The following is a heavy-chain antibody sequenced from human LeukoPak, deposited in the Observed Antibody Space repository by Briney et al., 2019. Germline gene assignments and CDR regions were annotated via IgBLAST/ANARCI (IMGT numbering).Heavy chain of an antibody. V-gene: IGHV1-69*06. CDR2: IIPIFGTA. J-gene: IGHJ4*02. D-gene: IGHD6-13*01. Sequence: SVKVSCKASGGTFSSYAISWVRQAPGQGLEWMGGIIPIFGTANYAQKFQGRVTITADKSTSTAYMELSSLRSEDTAVYYCATYSGSWKGFDYWGQGTLVTVSS. CDR1: GGTFSSYA. CDR3: ATYSGSWKGFDY.